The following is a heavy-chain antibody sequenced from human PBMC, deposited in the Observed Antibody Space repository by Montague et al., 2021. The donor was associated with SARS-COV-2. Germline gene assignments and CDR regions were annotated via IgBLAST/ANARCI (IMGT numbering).Heavy chain of an antibody. J-gene: IGHJ3*01. D-gene: IGHD4-23*01. CDR2: ISGSSSSK. CDR3: ARGPHYGGDSGAFDV. V-gene: IGHV3-48*02. CDR1: GFTFSIHN. Sequence: SLRLSCAASGFTFSIHNLNWVRQAPGKGLEWVSYISGSSSSKYYADSVKGRFTISRDNAKNSLYLLMNSLRDEDTAVYYCARGPHYGGDSGAFDVWGQGTMVTVSS.